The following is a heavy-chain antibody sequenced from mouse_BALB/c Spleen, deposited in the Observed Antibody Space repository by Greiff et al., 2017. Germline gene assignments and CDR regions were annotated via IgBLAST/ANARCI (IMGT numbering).Heavy chain of an antibody. CDR3: ARPHNYYAMDY. J-gene: IGHJ4*01. CDR2: ISSGSSTI. Sequence: DVKLVESGGGLVQPGGSRKLSCAASGFTFSSFGMHWVRQAPEKGLEWVAYISSGSSTIYYADTVKGRFTISRDNPKNTLFLQMTSLRSEDTAMYYCARPHNYYAMDYWGQGTSVTVSS. V-gene: IGHV5-17*02. D-gene: IGHD6-1*01. CDR1: GFTFSSFG.